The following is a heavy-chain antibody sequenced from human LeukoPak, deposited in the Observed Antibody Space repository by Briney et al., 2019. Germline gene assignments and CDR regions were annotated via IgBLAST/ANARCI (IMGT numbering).Heavy chain of an antibody. V-gene: IGHV3-21*01. J-gene: IGHJ5*02. Sequence: GGSLRLSCAASGFTFSSYSMNWVRQAPGKGLEWVSSISSSSSYIYYADSVKGRFTISRDNAKNSPYLQMNSLRAEDTAVYYCARELTGTNWFDPWGQGTLVTVSS. CDR3: ARELTGTNWFDP. D-gene: IGHD1-7*01. CDR2: ISSSSSYI. CDR1: GFTFSSYS.